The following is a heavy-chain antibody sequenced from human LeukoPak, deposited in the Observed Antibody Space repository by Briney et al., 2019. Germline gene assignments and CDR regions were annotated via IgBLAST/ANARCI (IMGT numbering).Heavy chain of an antibody. CDR1: GFTFSSYG. Sequence: GRSLRLSCAASGFTFSSYGMHWVRQAPGKGLEWVAVISYDGSNKYYADSVKGRFTISRDNSKNTLYLQMNSLRAEDTAVYYCTRADYGGNSAFDYWGQGTLVTVSS. J-gene: IGHJ4*02. CDR3: TRADYGGNSAFDY. D-gene: IGHD4-23*01. V-gene: IGHV3-30*03. CDR2: ISYDGSNK.